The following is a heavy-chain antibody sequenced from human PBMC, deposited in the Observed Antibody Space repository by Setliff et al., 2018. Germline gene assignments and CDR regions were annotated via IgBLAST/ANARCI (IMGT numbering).Heavy chain of an antibody. D-gene: IGHD3-3*01. J-gene: IGHJ4*02. CDR3: ASSGGDTIFGVVMSPSYYFDY. CDR1: GGSFSTYY. V-gene: IGHV4-34*01. Sequence: PSETLSLTCAVYGGSFSTYYWIWIRQPPGKGLEWIGEINHSGSTNYNPSLKSRVTISVDTSKNQFSLKLSSVTAADTAVYYCASSGGDTIFGVVMSPSYYFDYWGQGTLVTVSS. CDR2: INHSGST.